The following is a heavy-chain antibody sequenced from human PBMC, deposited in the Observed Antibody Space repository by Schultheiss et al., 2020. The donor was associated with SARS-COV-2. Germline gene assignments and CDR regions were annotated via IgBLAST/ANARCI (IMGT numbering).Heavy chain of an antibody. CDR3: ARHSSTWGYMDV. J-gene: IGHJ6*03. CDR1: GGSFSGYY. V-gene: IGHV4-34*01. Sequence: SQTLSLTCAVYGGSFSGYYWSWIRQPPGKGLEWIGEIYHSGSTNYNPSLKSRVTISVDKSKNQFSLKLSSVTAADTSVYYCARHSSTWGYMDVWGKGTTVTVSS. CDR2: IYHSGST. D-gene: IGHD7-27*01.